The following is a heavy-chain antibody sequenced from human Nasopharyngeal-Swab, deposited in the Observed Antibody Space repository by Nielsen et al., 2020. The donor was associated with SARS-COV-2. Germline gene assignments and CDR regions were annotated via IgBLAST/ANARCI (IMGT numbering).Heavy chain of an antibody. CDR1: GFTFSSYA. CDR2: IRSKAYGGTT. Sequence: GESLKISCAASGFTFSSYAMSWVRQAPGKGLEWVGFIRSKAYGGTTEYAASVKGRFTISRDDSKSIAYLQMNSLKTEDTAVYYCTRDRVGAGSYYGMDVWGQGTTVTVSS. CDR3: TRDRVGAGSYYGMDV. D-gene: IGHD1-26*01. J-gene: IGHJ6*02. V-gene: IGHV3-49*04.